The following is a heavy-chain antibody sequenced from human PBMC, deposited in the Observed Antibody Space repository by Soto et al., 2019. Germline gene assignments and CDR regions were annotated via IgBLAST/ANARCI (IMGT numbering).Heavy chain of an antibody. J-gene: IGHJ4*02. D-gene: IGHD3-10*01. CDR1: GFTFKHNA. Sequence: QVQLVESGGGVVQPGRSLTILCTASGFTFKHNAMHWIRQAPGKGLEWVADISYDRSTRNYADSVKGRFTISRDNSKNTLSLQMSALKGEDTAMYYCAREGIAESGPNYYDLWGQGTLVAVSS. V-gene: IGHV3-30-3*01. CDR2: ISYDRSTR. CDR3: AREGIAESGPNYYDL.